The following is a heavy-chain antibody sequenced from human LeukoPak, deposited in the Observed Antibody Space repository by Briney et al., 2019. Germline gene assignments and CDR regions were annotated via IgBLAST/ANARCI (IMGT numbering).Heavy chain of an antibody. CDR2: ISWNSGFI. CDR1: GFTFDNSA. Sequence: GGSLRLSCAASGFTFDNSAMHWVRQRPGKGLEWVSGISWNSGFIAYADSVKGRFTISRDNAKNSLYLQMNSLRAEDTAVYYCARDYCGSGTKPFDYWGQGTLVTVSS. D-gene: IGHD3-10*01. V-gene: IGHV3-9*01. CDR3: ARDYCGSGTKPFDY. J-gene: IGHJ4*02.